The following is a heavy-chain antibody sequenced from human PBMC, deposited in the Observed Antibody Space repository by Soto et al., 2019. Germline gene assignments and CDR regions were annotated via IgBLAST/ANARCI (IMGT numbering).Heavy chain of an antibody. CDR1: GGSITGAFY. D-gene: IGHD2-15*01. J-gene: IGHJ6*02. CDR3: AKVRDSFGLDV. Sequence: SETLSLTCKVSGGSITGAFYWNWVRQHPEKGLEWIGSIHYRGSTYYNPSLKSRITITLDRSNNQFSLQLSSVTAADTAVYYCAKVRDSFGLDVWGQGTTVTVSS. V-gene: IGHV4-31*03. CDR2: IHYRGST.